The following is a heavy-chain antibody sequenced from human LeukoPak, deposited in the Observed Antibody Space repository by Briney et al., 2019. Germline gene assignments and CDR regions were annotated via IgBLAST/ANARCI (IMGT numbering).Heavy chain of an antibody. V-gene: IGHV3-74*01. CDR3: ARHDYYDSSGYYSECFDP. CDR2: ISTDGSST. J-gene: IGHJ5*02. CDR1: GFTFSSYW. D-gene: IGHD3-22*01. Sequence: GGSLRLSCAASGFTFSSYWMHWVRQAPGKGLVWVSLISTDGSSTRYADSVKGRFTISRDNAKNTLYVQMNSLRAEDTAVYYCARHDYYDSSGYYSECFDPWGQGTLVTVSS.